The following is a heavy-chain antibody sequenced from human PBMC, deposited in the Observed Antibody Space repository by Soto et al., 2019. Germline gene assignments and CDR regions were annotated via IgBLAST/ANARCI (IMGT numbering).Heavy chain of an antibody. CDR3: ARDPHDISTGYTAYYFDY. Sequence: XSVKVSCKASGYTFTSYGISWVRQAPGQGLEWMGWISAYNGNTNYAQKLQGRVTMTTDTSTSTAYMELRSLRSDDTAVYYCARDPHDISTGYTAYYFDYWGQGTLGTVSS. D-gene: IGHD3-9*01. CDR2: ISAYNGNT. J-gene: IGHJ4*02. CDR1: GYTFTSYG. V-gene: IGHV1-18*04.